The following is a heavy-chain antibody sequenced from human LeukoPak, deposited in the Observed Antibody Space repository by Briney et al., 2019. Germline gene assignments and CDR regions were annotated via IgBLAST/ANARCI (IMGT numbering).Heavy chain of an antibody. J-gene: IGHJ5*02. CDR1: GGSISSSSYY. V-gene: IGHV4-39*01. CDR3: ARLGYSSGWSPYNWFDP. CDR2: IYYSGST. D-gene: IGHD6-19*01. Sequence: SETLSLTCTVSGGSISSSSYYWGWIRQPPGKGLEWIGSIYYSGSTYYNPSLKSRVTISVDTSKNQFSLKLSSVTAADTAVYYCARLGYSSGWSPYNWFDPWGQGTLVTFSS.